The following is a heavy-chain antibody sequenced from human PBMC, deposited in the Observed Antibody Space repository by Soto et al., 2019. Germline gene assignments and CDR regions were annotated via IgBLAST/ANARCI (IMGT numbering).Heavy chain of an antibody. CDR2: IFHTGGT. V-gene: IGHV4-39*01. D-gene: IGHD1-1*01. Sequence: QVQLQESGPGLVEPSETLSLTGTVTDGSISSSNFHWAWVRQPPGGGLEWIGSIFHTGGTYSRPSLKGRVTLSVDTSRNQFSLKVHSVTTSDTAIYFCAGERHGSPDYWGHGTLVTVSS. J-gene: IGHJ4*01. CDR1: DGSISSSNFH. CDR3: AGERHGSPDY.